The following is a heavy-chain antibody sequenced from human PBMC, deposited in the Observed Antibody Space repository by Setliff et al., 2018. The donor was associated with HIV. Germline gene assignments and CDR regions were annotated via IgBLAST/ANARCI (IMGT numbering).Heavy chain of an antibody. CDR1: GVSISSSGYF. CDR3: ARHGGSPILYYFDY. V-gene: IGHV4-39*01. Sequence: SETLSLTCSVSGVSISSSGYFWGWIRQSPGEGLEWLGSVYSGTTYYNPSLNGRVTISVDTSKNQFFLNLHSVTAADTAVYYCARHGGSPILYYFDYWGQGILVTVSS. J-gene: IGHJ4*02. CDR2: VYSGTT. D-gene: IGHD1-26*01.